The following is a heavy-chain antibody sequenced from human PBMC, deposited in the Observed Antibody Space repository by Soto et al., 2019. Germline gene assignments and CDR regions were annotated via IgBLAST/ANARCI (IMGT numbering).Heavy chain of an antibody. J-gene: IGHJ4*02. CDR3: ARESEDLTSNFDY. CDR2: ISSTTNYI. Sequence: CGSLTLSCAASGFTFTRYSMNWVRQAPGKGLEWVSSISSTTNYIYYGDSMKGRFTISRDNAKNSLYLEMNSLRAEDTAVYYCARESEDLTSNFDYWGQGTLVTVSS. V-gene: IGHV3-21*06. CDR1: GFTFTRYS.